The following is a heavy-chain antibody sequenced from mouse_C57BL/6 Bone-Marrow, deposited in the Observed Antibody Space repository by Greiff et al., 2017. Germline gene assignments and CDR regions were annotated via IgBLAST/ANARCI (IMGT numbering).Heavy chain of an antibody. CDR1: GYSFTDYN. J-gene: IGHJ4*01. D-gene: IGHD1-1*01. Sequence: VQLQQSGPELVKPGASVKISCKASGYSFTDYNMNWVKQSNGKSLEWIGVINPNYGTTSYNQKFKGKATLTVDQSSSTSYMELNSLTSEDSAVYYCARLRRGGEIYYYGSSLLAMDYWGQGTSVTVSS. CDR2: INPNYGTT. CDR3: ARLRRGGEIYYYGSSLLAMDY. V-gene: IGHV1-39*01.